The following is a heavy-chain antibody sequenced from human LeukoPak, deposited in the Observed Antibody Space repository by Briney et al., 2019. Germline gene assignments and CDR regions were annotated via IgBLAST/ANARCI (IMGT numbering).Heavy chain of an antibody. CDR1: GFTFSSYA. J-gene: IGHJ4*02. CDR2: ISGSGGST. CDR3: AEDYYGSGSYYNQFDY. D-gene: IGHD3-10*01. Sequence: GGSLRLSCAASGFTFSSYAMSWVRQAPGKGLEWVSAISGSGGSTYYADSVKGRFTISRDNSKNTLYLQMNSLRAEDTAVYYCAEDYYGSGSYYNQFDYWGQGTLVTVSS. V-gene: IGHV3-23*01.